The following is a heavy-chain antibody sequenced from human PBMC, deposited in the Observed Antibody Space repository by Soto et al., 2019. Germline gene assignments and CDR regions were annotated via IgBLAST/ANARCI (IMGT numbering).Heavy chain of an antibody. J-gene: IGHJ6*02. CDR3: ARGITIFGVATCMDV. Sequence: ASVKVSCKASGYTFTSYYMHWVRQAPGQGLEWMGIINPSGGSTSYAQKFQGRVTMTRDTSTSTVYMELSSLRSEDTAVYYCARGITIFGVATCMDVWGQGTTVTVSS. V-gene: IGHV1-46*01. CDR1: GYTFTSYY. D-gene: IGHD3-3*01. CDR2: INPSGGST.